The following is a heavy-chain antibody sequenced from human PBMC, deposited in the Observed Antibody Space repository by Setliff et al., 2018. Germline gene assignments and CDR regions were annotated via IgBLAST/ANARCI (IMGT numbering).Heavy chain of an antibody. D-gene: IGHD4-17*01. J-gene: IGHJ4*02. V-gene: IGHV4-39*07. Sequence: SETLSLTCTVSGGPVTRTTTFWGWVRQTPGKGLEWIGSTYDSGSTYYNPSLNSRVTISEDTSKNQFSLKLTSVTAADAAVYYCARAAVTSGARADYWGQGTLVTVSS. CDR1: GGPVTRTTTF. CDR3: ARAAVTSGARADY. CDR2: TYDSGST.